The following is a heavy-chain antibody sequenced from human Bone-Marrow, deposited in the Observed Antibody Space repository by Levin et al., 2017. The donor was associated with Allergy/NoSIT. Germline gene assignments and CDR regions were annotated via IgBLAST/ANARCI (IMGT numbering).Heavy chain of an antibody. J-gene: IGHJ5*02. D-gene: IGHD4-17*01. Sequence: ASVKVSCKASGYTFTGYYMHWVRQAPGQGLEWMGWINPNSGGTNYAQKFQGRVTMTRDTSISTAYMELSRLRSDDTAVYYCARASSTVTPTNWFDPWGQGTLVTVSS. CDR2: INPNSGGT. CDR1: GYTFTGYY. V-gene: IGHV1-2*02. CDR3: ARASSTVTPTNWFDP.